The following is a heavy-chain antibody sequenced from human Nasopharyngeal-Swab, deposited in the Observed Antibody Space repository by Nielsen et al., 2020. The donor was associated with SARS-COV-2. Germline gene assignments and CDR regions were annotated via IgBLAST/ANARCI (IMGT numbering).Heavy chain of an antibody. V-gene: IGHV5-51*01. CDR2: IYPGDSDT. CDR1: GYSFTSYW. D-gene: IGHD1-26*01. CDR3: SRGNYNPDY. Sequence: GGSLRLSCKGSGYSFTSYWIGWERQMPGKGLEWMGVIYPGDSDTRYSPSFQGQVTISADKSISTAYLQWSSLKASDTAMYYCSRGNYNPDYWGQGTRVTVSS. J-gene: IGHJ4*02.